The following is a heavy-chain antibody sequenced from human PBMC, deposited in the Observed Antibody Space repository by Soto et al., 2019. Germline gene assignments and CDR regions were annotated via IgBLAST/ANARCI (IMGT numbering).Heavy chain of an antibody. CDR1: GGSISSSSYY. J-gene: IGHJ4*02. Sequence: PSETLSLTCTVSGGSISSSSYYWGWIRQPPGKGLEWIGSIYYSGSTYYNPSLKSRVTISVDTSKNQFSLKLSSVTAADTAVYYCARVEVPRITIFGVVIRPYFDYWGQGTLVTVSS. CDR3: ARVEVPRITIFGVVIRPYFDY. D-gene: IGHD3-3*01. CDR2: IYYSGST. V-gene: IGHV4-39*01.